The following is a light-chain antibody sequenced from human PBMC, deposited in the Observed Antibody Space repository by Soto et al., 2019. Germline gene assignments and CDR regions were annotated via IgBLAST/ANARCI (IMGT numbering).Light chain of an antibody. CDR1: SCDVGGYNY. Sequence: QSALTQPPSASGSLGQSVTISCTGTSCDVGGYNYVSWHQQHPGKAPKVMIYEVTKRPPGVPDRFSGSKSGNTASLTVSGLQAEDEAYYYCSSFAGGGNPVLLGGGTKLTVL. J-gene: IGLJ2*01. V-gene: IGLV2-8*01. CDR2: EVT. CDR3: SSFAGGGNPVL.